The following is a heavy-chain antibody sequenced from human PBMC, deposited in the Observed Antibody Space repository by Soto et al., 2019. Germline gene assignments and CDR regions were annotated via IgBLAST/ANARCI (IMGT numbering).Heavy chain of an antibody. CDR1: GGTFSSYA. D-gene: IGHD4-17*01. J-gene: IGHJ3*02. CDR2: IIPIFGTA. CDR3: ARDAGAFYGGNAGAAFDI. V-gene: IGHV1-69*01. Sequence: QVQLVQSGAEVKKPGSLVKVCCKASGGTFSSYAISWVRQAPGQGLEWMGGIIPIFGTANYAQKFQGRVTITADESTSTAYMELSSLRSEDTAVYYCARDAGAFYGGNAGAAFDIWGQGTMVTVSS.